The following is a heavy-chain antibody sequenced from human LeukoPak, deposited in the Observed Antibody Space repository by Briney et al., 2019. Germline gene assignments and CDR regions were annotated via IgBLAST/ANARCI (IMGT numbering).Heavy chain of an antibody. CDR3: ARGIEEWLYLYY. CDR1: GLTFIGHW. Sequence: GGSLTLSCAAPGLTFIGHWMHGVRQVPAKGRVRVSRINSDGRTISYADSVRGRFTISRDNAKNSLYLQMDSLRAEDTAVYYCARGIEEWLYLYYWGQGALVTVAS. CDR2: INSDGRTI. V-gene: IGHV3-74*01. D-gene: IGHD3-3*01. J-gene: IGHJ4*02.